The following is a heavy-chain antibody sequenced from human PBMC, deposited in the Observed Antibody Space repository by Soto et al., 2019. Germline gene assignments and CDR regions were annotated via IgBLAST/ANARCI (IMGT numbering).Heavy chain of an antibody. J-gene: IGHJ6*02. CDR2: IYSSENT. CDR3: ARLSGYCVSTSCHGYYGMDV. D-gene: IGHD2-2*03. V-gene: IGHV4-39*01. CDR1: GGSVSSNSYS. Sequence: SETLSLTCTVSGGSVSSNSYSWGWIRQSPGKGLEWIGTIYSSENTYYNPSLVSRVTISVDTSMNEFSLRLSSVTAADTAVYYCARLSGYCVSTSCHGYYGMDVWGQGTTVTVSS.